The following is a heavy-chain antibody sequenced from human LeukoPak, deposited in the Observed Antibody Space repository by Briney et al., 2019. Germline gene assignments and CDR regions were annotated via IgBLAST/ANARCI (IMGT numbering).Heavy chain of an antibody. V-gene: IGHV2-5*02. CDR3: ARFSGYQNWFDL. D-gene: IGHD5-12*01. Sequence: SGPTLVKPTQTLTLTCTFSGFSLSTSGVGVGWIRQPPGKALEWLALIYWDDDKRYSPSLKSRLTITKDTSKNQVVLTMTNMNPVDTATYYCARFSGYQNWFDLWGQGTLVTVSS. J-gene: IGHJ5*02. CDR1: GFSLSTSGVG. CDR2: IYWDDDK.